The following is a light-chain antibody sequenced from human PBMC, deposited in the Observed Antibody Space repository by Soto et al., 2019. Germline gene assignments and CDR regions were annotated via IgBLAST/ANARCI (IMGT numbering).Light chain of an antibody. J-gene: IGLJ2*01. CDR2: DVS. Sequence: QSALTQPPSASGSPGQSVTISCTGSSSDVGGYNYVSWYQQHPGKAPKLMIYDVSKRPSGVPDRFSGSKSGNTGSLTVSGLQAEDEADYYCSSSAGSNIVVFGGGTKLTVL. CDR1: SSDVGGYNY. V-gene: IGLV2-8*01. CDR3: SSSAGSNIVV.